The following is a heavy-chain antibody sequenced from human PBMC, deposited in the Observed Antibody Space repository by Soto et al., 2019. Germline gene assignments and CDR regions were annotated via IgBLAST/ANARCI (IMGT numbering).Heavy chain of an antibody. Sequence: QVQLVESGGGVVQPGRSLRLSCAASGFTFSSYGMHWVRQAPGKGLEWVAVIWYDGSNKYYADSVKGRFTISRDNSKNTLYLQMNSLRAEDTAVYYCARDMQYQLLWSYYYYMDVWGKGTTVTVSS. CDR2: IWYDGSNK. CDR1: GFTFSSYG. J-gene: IGHJ6*03. V-gene: IGHV3-33*01. CDR3: ARDMQYQLLWSYYYYMDV. D-gene: IGHD2-2*01.